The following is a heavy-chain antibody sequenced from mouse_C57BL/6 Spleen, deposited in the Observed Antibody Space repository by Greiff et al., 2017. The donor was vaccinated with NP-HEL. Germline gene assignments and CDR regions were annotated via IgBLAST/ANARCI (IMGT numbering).Heavy chain of an antibody. CDR3: ARRGRLDGMDY. V-gene: IGHV5-17*01. CDR1: GFTFSDYG. Sequence: DVQLVESGGGLVKPGGSLKLSCAASGFTFSDYGMHWVRQAPEKGLEWVAYISSGSSTIYDADTVKGRFTISRDNAKNTLFLQMTSLRSEDTDMYYCARRGRLDGMDYWGQGTSVTVSS. D-gene: IGHD3-2*01. CDR2: ISSGSSTI. J-gene: IGHJ4*01.